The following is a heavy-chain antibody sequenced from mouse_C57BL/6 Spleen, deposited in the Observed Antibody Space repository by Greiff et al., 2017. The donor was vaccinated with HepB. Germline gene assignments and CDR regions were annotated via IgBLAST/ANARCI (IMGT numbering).Heavy chain of an antibody. Sequence: EVQLVESEGGLVQPGSSMKLSCTASGFTFSDYYMAWVRQVPEKGLEWVANINYDGSSTYYLDSLKSRFIISRDNAKNILYLQMSSLKSEDTATYYCAREGYDYDGWYFDVWGTGTTVTVSS. CDR2: INYDGSST. V-gene: IGHV5-16*01. J-gene: IGHJ1*03. CDR1: GFTFSDYY. D-gene: IGHD2-4*01. CDR3: AREGYDYDGWYFDV.